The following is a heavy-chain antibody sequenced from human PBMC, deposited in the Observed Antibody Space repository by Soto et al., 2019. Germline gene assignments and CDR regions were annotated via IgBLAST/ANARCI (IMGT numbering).Heavy chain of an antibody. CDR2: ISAGAVAT. J-gene: IGHJ4*02. CDR1: GFTFSSYA. Sequence: GGSLRLSCAASGFTFSSYAMSWVRQAPGKGLEWVSAISAGAVATNYADSVKGRFTISRDNSKNTLYLQMNSLRAEDTAVYYCAKGRESSGSYRPFDYWGQGALVTVSS. D-gene: IGHD3-22*01. V-gene: IGHV3-23*01. CDR3: AKGRESSGSYRPFDY.